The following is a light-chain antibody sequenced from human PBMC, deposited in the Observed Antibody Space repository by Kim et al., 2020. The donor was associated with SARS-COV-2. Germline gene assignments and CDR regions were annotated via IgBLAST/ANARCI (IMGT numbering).Light chain of an antibody. Sequence: SYELTQPPSVSVAPGKTARITCGGNNIGSKSVHWYQQKPGQAPVLVIYYDSDRPSGIPERFSGSNSGNTATLTISRVEAGDEADYYCQVWDSKGVFGTGTEVTVL. V-gene: IGLV3-21*04. CDR3: QVWDSKGV. CDR1: NIGSKS. J-gene: IGLJ1*01. CDR2: YDS.